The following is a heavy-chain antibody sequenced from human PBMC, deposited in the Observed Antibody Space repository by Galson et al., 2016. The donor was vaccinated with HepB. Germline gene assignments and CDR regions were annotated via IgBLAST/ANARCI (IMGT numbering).Heavy chain of an antibody. CDR3: ARDPLGYFGDAFDI. CDR1: GFTVSSRY. Sequence: SLRLSCAVSGFTVSSRYMSWVRQAPGKGPEWVSVIYGGGYTYYADSVKGRFTISRDDSKNTLYLQMNSLRVEDTAVYYCARDPLGYFGDAFDIWGQGTMVTVSS. CDR2: IYGGGYT. D-gene: IGHD2/OR15-2a*01. J-gene: IGHJ3*02. V-gene: IGHV3-53*01.